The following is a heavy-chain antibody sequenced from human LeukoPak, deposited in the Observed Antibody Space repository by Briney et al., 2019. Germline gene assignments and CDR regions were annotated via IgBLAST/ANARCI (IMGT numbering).Heavy chain of an antibody. Sequence: SGGSLRLSCAASGFTFSSYGMHWVRQAPGKGLEWVVVIWYDGSNKYYADSVKGRFTISRDNSKNTLYLQMNSLRAEDTAVYYCARVSGSGSGSFDAFDIWAKGQWSPSLQ. J-gene: IGHJ3*02. D-gene: IGHD1-26*01. CDR3: ARVSGSGSGSFDAFDI. CDR1: GFTFSSYG. V-gene: IGHV3-33*01. CDR2: IWYDGSNK.